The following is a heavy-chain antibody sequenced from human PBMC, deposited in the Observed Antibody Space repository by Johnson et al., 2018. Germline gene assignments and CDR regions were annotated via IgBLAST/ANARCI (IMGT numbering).Heavy chain of an antibody. V-gene: IGHV3-33*01. CDR3: ARWELLKWAFDI. CDR2: IWYDGSNK. CDR1: GFTFSSYG. D-gene: IGHD1-26*01. J-gene: IGHJ3*02. Sequence: VQLVESGGGVVQPGRSLRLSCAASGFTFSSYGMHWVRQAPGKGLEWVAVIWYDGSNKYYADSVKGRFTISRDNSKNTLYLQMNSLRAEDTAVYYCARWELLKWAFDIWGQGTMVTVSS.